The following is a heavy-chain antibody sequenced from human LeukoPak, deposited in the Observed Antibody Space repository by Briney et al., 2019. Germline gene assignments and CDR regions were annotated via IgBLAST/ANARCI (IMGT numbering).Heavy chain of an antibody. CDR1: GFTLRVNY. Sequence: GGSLRLSCAASGFTLRVNYMTWVRQAPGKGLEWVSVIYANGSTYYPDSVKGRFTISRDNSKSSLYLQMNSLRAEDTAVYYCVNLGLITSLGTAYWGQGTLVTVSS. CDR3: VNLGLITSLGTAY. D-gene: IGHD3-10*01. J-gene: IGHJ4*02. CDR2: IYANGST. V-gene: IGHV3-53*01.